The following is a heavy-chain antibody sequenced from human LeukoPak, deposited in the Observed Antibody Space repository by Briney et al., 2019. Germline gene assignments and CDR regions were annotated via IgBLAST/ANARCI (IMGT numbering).Heavy chain of an antibody. J-gene: IGHJ4*02. CDR3: AGDWSNVVTAI. CDR1: GFTFSSYA. V-gene: IGHV3-30-3*01. D-gene: IGHD3-22*01. CDR2: ISYDGSNK. Sequence: PGGSLRLSCAASGFTFSSYAMHWVRQAPGKGLEWVAVISYDGSNKYYADSVKGRFTISRDNSKNALYLQMNSLRAEDTAVYYCAGDWSNVVTAIWGQGTLVTVSS.